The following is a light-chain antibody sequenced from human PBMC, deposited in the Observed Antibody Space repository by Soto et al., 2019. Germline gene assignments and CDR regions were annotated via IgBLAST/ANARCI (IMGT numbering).Light chain of an antibody. J-gene: IGKJ2*01. V-gene: IGKV1-5*03. CDR3: QQYKTYTYS. CDR2: RAS. CDR1: QSIDRW. Sequence: DIQMTQSPSTLSASVGHRVTITCRASQSIDRWLAWYQQKPGKAPKLLIYRASSLESGIPSRFSGSGSGTEFTLTISSLQPDDFTPYYCQQYKTYTYSFAQGTKLELK.